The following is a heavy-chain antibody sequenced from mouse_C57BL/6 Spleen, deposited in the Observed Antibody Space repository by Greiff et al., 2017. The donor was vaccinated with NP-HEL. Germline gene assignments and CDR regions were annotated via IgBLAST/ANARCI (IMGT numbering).Heavy chain of an antibody. CDR2: ISSGSSTI. J-gene: IGHJ4*01. V-gene: IGHV5-17*01. Sequence: EVQVVESGGGLVKPGGSLKLSCAASGFTFSDYGMHWVRQAPEKGLEWVAYISSGSSTIYYADTVKGRFTISRDNAKNTLFLQMTSLRSEDTAMYYCARRTYYCGSSYAMECWGQGASGTVSS. CDR3: ARRTYYCGSSYAMEC. CDR1: GFTFSDYG. D-gene: IGHD1-1*01.